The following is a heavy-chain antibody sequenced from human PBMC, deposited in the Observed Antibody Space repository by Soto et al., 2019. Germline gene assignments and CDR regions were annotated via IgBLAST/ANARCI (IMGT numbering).Heavy chain of an antibody. CDR2: IIPICGTA. CDR3: ERGSAPAATPYYLDY. Sequence: QVHLVQSGAEVQKPGSSVKVSCKAFGGTFSTYAISWVRQTPGQGLEWMVGIIPICGTANYAQKCQGRVTMTAAVSTSTAYMQMRGLSSEASDVYSCERGSAPAATPYYLDYWGQGTLVTVSS. CDR1: GGTFSTYA. D-gene: IGHD1-26*01. J-gene: IGHJ4*02. V-gene: IGHV1-69*01.